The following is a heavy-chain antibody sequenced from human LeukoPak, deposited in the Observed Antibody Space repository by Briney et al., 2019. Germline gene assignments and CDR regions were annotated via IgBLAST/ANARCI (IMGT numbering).Heavy chain of an antibody. J-gene: IGHJ5*02. CDR2: IYYSGST. D-gene: IGHD3-22*01. V-gene: IGHV4-31*03. CDR1: GGSISSGGYY. Sequence: SQTLSLTCTVSGGSISSGGYYWSWIRQHPGKGLEWIGYIYYSGSTYYNPSLKSRVAISVDTSKNQFSLKLSSVTAADTAVYYCANSGYYNWFDPWAREPWSPSPQ. CDR3: ANSGYYNWFDP.